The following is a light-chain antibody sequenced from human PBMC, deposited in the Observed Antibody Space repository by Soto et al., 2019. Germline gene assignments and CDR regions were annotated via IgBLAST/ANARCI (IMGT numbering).Light chain of an antibody. CDR1: QDISDY. CDR2: AAS. CDR3: QNYNGPPWT. Sequence: DIQMTQSPSSLSASVGDRVTITCRASQDISDYLAWYQQKPGQVPKLLLSAASTLQSGVPSRFRGSASGTDFTLTITGLQPDDFATYYCQNYNGPPWTFGQGTKVDIK. J-gene: IGKJ1*01. V-gene: IGKV1-27*01.